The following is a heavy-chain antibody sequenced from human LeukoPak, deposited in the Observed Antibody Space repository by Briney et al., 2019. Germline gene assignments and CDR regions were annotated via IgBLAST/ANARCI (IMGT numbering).Heavy chain of an antibody. D-gene: IGHD2-2*01. CDR2: IWYDGSNK. Sequence: GGSLRLSCAASGFTFSSYGMHWVRQAPGKGLEWVAVIWYDGSNKYYADSVKGRFTISRDNSKNTLYLQMNSLRAEDTAVYYCARGGDIVVVPAASWFDPWGQGTLVTVSS. J-gene: IGHJ5*02. CDR3: ARGGDIVVVPAASWFDP. V-gene: IGHV3-33*01. CDR1: GFTFSSYG.